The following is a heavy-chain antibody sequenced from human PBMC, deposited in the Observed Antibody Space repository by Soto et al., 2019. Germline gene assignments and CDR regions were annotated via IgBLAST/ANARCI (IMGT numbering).Heavy chain of an antibody. Sequence: GSLRLSCAASGFTLSAYDMHWVRQAEGKGLEWVSALGAADDPYYLVSVKGRFTISRENAKNSLYLQMNNLRAGDTAVYYCARAYSGRLPRRADYYYAMDVWGQGTTVTVSS. CDR1: GFTLSAYD. V-gene: IGHV3-13*05. CDR3: ARAYSGRLPRRADYYYAMDV. J-gene: IGHJ6*02. CDR2: LGAADDP. D-gene: IGHD2-15*01.